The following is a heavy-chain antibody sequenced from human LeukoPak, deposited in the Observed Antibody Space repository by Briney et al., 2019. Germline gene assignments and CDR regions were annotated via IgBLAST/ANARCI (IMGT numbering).Heavy chain of an antibody. CDR3: ARQDYHSSGYYRDNWFDP. CDR1: GDSISCYF. V-gene: IGHV4-59*08. Sequence: SETLSLTCTVSGDSISCYFWSWIRQPPGKGLEWIGHINYSGSESNTLCLQSRLTMSLDTSKIQFSKKLISVPAADAAVYYCARQDYHSSGYYRDNWFDPWGQGTLVTVSS. J-gene: IGHJ5*02. D-gene: IGHD3-22*01. CDR2: INYSGSE.